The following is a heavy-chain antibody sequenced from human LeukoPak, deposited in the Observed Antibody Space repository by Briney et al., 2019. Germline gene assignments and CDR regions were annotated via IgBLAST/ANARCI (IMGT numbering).Heavy chain of an antibody. V-gene: IGHV3-23*01. CDR2: ISGSGGST. D-gene: IGHD5-12*01. CDR1: GFTFSSYA. J-gene: IGHJ4*02. Sequence: GGSLRLSCAASGFTFSSYAMSWVRRAPGKGLEWVSAISGSGGSTYYADSVKGRFTISRDNSKNTLYPQMNSLRAEDTAVYYCAKDLRGYSGYDYFDYWGQGTLVTVSS. CDR3: AKDLRGYSGYDYFDY.